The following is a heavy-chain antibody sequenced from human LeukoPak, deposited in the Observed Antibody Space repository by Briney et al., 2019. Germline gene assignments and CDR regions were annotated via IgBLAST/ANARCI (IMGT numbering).Heavy chain of an antibody. D-gene: IGHD5-24*01. CDR1: GYTLTSYA. J-gene: IGHJ2*01. Sequence: ASVKVSCKASGYTLTSYAMNWVRQAPGQGLEWMGWINPNSGGTNYAQKFQGRVTMTRDTSISTAYMELSRLRSDDTAVYYCARWLGRDGYNYWYFDLWGRGTLVTVSS. CDR2: INPNSGGT. V-gene: IGHV1-2*02. CDR3: ARWLGRDGYNYWYFDL.